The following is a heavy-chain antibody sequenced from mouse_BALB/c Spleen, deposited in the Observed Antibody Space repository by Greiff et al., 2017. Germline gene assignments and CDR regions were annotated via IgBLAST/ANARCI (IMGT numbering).Heavy chain of an antibody. J-gene: IGHJ4*01. D-gene: IGHD2-2*01. CDR1: GFTFSSFG. V-gene: IGHV5-17*02. Sequence: EVQGVESGGGLVQPGGSRKLSCAASGFTFSSFGMHWVRQAPEKGLEWVAYISSGSSTIYYADTVKGRFTISRDNPKNTLFLQMTSLRSEDTAMYYCARDGYGAMDYWGQGTSVTVSS. CDR3: ARDGYGAMDY. CDR2: ISSGSSTI.